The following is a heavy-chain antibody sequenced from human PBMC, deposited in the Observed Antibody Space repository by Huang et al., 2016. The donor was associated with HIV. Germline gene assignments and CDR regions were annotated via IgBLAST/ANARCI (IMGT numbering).Heavy chain of an antibody. CDR2: IKHSGST. V-gene: IGHV4-34*01. CDR3: ARERMMSWLDDHDAFEI. Sequence: QVQLQQWGAGLLKPSETLSLTCAVYGGSFSGYYWRWIRQSPGKGLEWSGEIKHSGSTNYNPSRKSGLTISVDTSKNQFSLKLSSVTAADTAVYYCARERMMSWLDDHDAFEIWGQGTMVTVSS. J-gene: IGHJ3*02. CDR1: GGSFSGYY. D-gene: IGHD1-1*01.